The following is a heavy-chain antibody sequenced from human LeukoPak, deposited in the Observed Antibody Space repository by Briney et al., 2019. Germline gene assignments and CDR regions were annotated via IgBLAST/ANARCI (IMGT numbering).Heavy chain of an antibody. CDR3: ASPNDLLGFDY. Sequence: ASVKVSCKASGGTFCSYAISWVRQAPGQGLEWMGGIIPIFGTANYAQKFQGRVTITADESTSTAYMELSSLRSEDTAVYYCASPNDLLGFDYWGQGTLVTVSS. V-gene: IGHV1-69*01. J-gene: IGHJ4*02. CDR1: GGTFCSYA. D-gene: IGHD2-8*01. CDR2: IIPIFGTA.